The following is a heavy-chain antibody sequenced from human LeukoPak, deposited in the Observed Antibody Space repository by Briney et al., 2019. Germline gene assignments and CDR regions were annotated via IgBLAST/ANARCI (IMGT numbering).Heavy chain of an antibody. CDR3: AHSPSHYDILTGYYLFDY. D-gene: IGHD3-9*01. CDR2: IYWDDDK. V-gene: IGHV2-5*02. Sequence: SGPTLLKPTQTLTLTCTFSGFSLTTRGVGVGWIRQPPGKALEWLALIYWDDDKRYSPSLKSRLTITKDTSKNQVVLTMTKMDPVDTATYYCAHSPSHYDILTGYYLFDYWGQGTLVTVSS. CDR1: GFSLTTRGVG. J-gene: IGHJ4*02.